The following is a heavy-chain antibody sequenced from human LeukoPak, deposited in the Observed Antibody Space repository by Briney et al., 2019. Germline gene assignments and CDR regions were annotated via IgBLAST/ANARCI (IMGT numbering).Heavy chain of an antibody. V-gene: IGHV1-2*02. J-gene: IGHJ4*02. CDR2: INPNSGGT. Sequence: ASVKVSCKASGYTFTGYYMHWVRQAPGQGLEWMGWINPNSGGTNYAQKFQGRVTMTRGTSIGTAYTELSRLRSDDTAVYYCARDPEIGRGYFDYWGQGTLVTVSS. CDR3: ARDPEIGRGYFDY. CDR1: GYTFTGYY. D-gene: IGHD5-24*01.